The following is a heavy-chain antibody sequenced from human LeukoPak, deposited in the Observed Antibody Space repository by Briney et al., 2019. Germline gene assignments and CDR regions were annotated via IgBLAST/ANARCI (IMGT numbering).Heavy chain of an antibody. D-gene: IGHD3-16*01. V-gene: IGHV1-2*02. Sequence: GASVKVSCKASGYTFTSYYMHWVRQAPGQGLEWVGWINPNSGDTQYAQKFQGRVTLTRDTSITAVHMELSSLRSDDTAVYYCARVIWGAVAFDIWGQGTVVTASS. CDR1: GYTFTSYY. J-gene: IGHJ3*02. CDR2: INPNSGDT. CDR3: ARVIWGAVAFDI.